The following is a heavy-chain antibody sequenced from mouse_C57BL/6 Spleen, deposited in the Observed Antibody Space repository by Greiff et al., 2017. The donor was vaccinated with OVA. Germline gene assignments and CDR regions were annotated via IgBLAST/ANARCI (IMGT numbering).Heavy chain of an antibody. J-gene: IGHJ2*01. Sequence: LVESGAELVRPGTSVKMSCKASGYTFTNYWIGWAKQRPGHGLEWIGDIYPGGGYTNYNEKFKGKATLTADKSSSTAYMQFSSLTSEDSAIYYCARGEAYFAYWGQGTTLTVSS. V-gene: IGHV1-63*01. CDR3: ARGEAYFAY. CDR1: GYTFTNYW. CDR2: IYPGGGYT.